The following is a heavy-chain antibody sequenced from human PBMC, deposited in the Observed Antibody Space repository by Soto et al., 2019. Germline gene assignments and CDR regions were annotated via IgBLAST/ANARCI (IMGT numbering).Heavy chain of an antibody. CDR3: ARRPDGFDI. CDR2: INHGGST. CDR1: GVPLSGNY. D-gene: IGHD6-6*01. Sequence: QVQLQQWGAGLLKPSETLSLTCVVYGVPLSGNYWSWVRQFPGEGLEWIGQINHGGSTNYNPSLESRVTMSVDTSEKSLSLTLNSVTAADTAVYYCARRPDGFDIWGQGTMVTVSS. J-gene: IGHJ3*02. V-gene: IGHV4-34*01.